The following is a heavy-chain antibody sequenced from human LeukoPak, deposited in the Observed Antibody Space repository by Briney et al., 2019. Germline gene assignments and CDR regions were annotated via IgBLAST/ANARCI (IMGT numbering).Heavy chain of an antibody. CDR2: MNPNTGTT. J-gene: IGHJ4*02. D-gene: IGHD3-10*01. Sequence: GASVKVSCKASGDTFTSYDINWVRQATGQGLEWMGWMNPNTGTTGYTQKFQGRVTMTRDTSIGTAYMELSSLTSEDTAVYYCARVPAYFYRSGTYPLNYWGQGTLVTVSS. V-gene: IGHV1-8*01. CDR1: GDTFTSYD. CDR3: ARVPAYFYRSGTYPLNY.